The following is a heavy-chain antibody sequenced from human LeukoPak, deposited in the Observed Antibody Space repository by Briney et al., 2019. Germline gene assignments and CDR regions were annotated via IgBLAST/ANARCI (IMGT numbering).Heavy chain of an antibody. J-gene: IGHJ3*02. D-gene: IGHD1-1*01. CDR3: ARHQYDNSGHAFDI. V-gene: IGHV4-59*08. CDR2: IYYSGST. Sequence: SETLSLTCTVSGGSISSYYWSWIRQPPGKGLEWIGYIYYSGSTNYNPSLKSRVTISVDTSKNQFSLKLSSLTAADTAVYYCARHQYDNSGHAFDIWGQGTRVTVSS. CDR1: GGSISSYY.